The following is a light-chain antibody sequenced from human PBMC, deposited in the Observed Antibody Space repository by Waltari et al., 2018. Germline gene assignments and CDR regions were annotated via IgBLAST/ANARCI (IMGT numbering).Light chain of an antibody. Sequence: QAGLTQPPSVSKGLRQTATLPCTGNSNNVGNLRAAWLQQDQGHPPKLLSYRNNNRPSGVSERFSASRSGNTASLTITGLQPEDEADYYCTAWDFSLNAHVFGSGTKVTVL. CDR3: TAWDFSLNAHV. CDR2: RNN. J-gene: IGLJ1*01. CDR1: SNNVGNLR. V-gene: IGLV10-54*04.